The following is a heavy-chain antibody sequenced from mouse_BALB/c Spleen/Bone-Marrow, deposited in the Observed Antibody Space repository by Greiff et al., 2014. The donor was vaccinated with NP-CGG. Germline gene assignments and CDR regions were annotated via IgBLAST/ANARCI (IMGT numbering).Heavy chain of an antibody. CDR3: AHDAPFTY. CDR2: IDPASGNT. D-gene: IGHD2-3*01. V-gene: IGHV14-3*02. Sequence: EVQGVESGADLVKPGASVKLSCTTSGFDIKDTFMHWVKQRPEQGLEWIGRIDPASGNTKYDPKSQGKATITADTSSNKVSLQLSGLTSEDTAVYYCAHDAPFTYWGQGTLVTVSA. CDR1: GFDIKDTF. J-gene: IGHJ3*01.